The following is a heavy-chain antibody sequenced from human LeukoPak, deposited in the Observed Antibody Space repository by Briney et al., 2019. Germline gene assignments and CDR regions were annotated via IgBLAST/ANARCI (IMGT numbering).Heavy chain of an antibody. CDR3: ARDLGYCSSTSCYAEDTHYGMDF. CDR1: GFTVSSNY. D-gene: IGHD2-2*01. V-gene: IGHV3-53*04. J-gene: IGHJ6*02. CDR2: IYSGGST. Sequence: PGGSLRLSCAASGFTVSSNYMSWVRQAPGKGLEWVSVIYSGGSTYYADSVKGRFTISRHNSKNTLYLQMNSLRAEDTAVYYCARDLGYCSSTSCYAEDTHYGMDFWGQGTTVTVSS.